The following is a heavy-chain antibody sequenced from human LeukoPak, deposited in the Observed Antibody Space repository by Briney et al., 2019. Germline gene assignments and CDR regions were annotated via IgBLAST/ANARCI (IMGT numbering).Heavy chain of an antibody. J-gene: IGHJ4*02. CDR1: GYTFTGYG. CDR2: ISAYNGNT. CDR3: ARDGYYDILTGYYDPKFDY. V-gene: IGHV1-18*04. Sequence: ASVKVSCKASGYTFTGYGISWVRQAPGQGLEWMGWISAYNGNTNYAQKLQGRVTMTTDTSTSTAYMELRSLRPDDTAVYYCARDGYYDILTGYYDPKFDYWGQGTLVTVSS. D-gene: IGHD3-9*01.